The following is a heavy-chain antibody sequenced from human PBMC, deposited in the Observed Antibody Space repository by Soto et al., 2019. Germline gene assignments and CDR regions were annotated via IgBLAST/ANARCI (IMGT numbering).Heavy chain of an antibody. CDR2: ISYDGSSK. CDR1: GFSFSNYG. CDR3: SKDRRGGRAVLDS. V-gene: IGHV3-30*18. Sequence: GGSLRLSCAASGFSFSNYGMHWVRQAPGKGLEWVAVISYDGSSKYHADSVKDRFTISRDNSKNTLHLQMNSLRAEDTAVYYCSKDRRGGRAVLDSWGQGTPVTVSS. D-gene: IGHD2-8*01. J-gene: IGHJ4*02.